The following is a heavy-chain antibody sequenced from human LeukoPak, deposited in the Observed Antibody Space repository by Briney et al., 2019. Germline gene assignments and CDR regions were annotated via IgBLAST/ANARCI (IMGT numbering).Heavy chain of an antibody. J-gene: IGHJ6*02. D-gene: IGHD3-16*01. CDR1: GGSISSGDYY. CDR2: IFYTGST. Sequence: SQTLSLTCTVSGGSISSGDYYWSWIRQHPEKGLEWIGYIFYTGSTYYNPSLRSRVAISVDTSKNQFSLRLTSVTAADTAVYYCARDRYDYVWGSYLYGMDVWGQGTTVTVSS. V-gene: IGHV4-31*03. CDR3: ARDRYDYVWGSYLYGMDV.